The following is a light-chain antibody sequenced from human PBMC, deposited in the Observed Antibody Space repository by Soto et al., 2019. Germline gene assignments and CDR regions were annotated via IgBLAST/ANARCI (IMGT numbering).Light chain of an antibody. J-gene: IGKJ1*01. V-gene: IGKV1-5*01. CDR1: QSISSW. CDR3: QQYKNWPPWT. CDR2: DAS. Sequence: DIKRTQSPSTMSGSVGDRVTITCRSSQSISSWLAWYQQKPGKAPKLIIFDASSLESRVPSRFSGSGSGTEFTPTISSLQSEDFAVYYCQQYKNWPPWTFGQGTKVDI.